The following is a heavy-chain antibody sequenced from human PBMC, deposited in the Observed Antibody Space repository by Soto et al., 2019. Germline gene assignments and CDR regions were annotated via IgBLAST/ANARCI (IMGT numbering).Heavy chain of an antibody. CDR1: GFTFNDYS. D-gene: IGHD3-10*01. CDR3: ARVLLWFGEFNDFGMDV. Sequence: PGGSLRLSCVASGFTFNDYSMSWVRQAPGKGLEWVSSISRSSTYRWYADSVKGRFSISRDNAEKTLSLQMDNLRVADTAVYYCARVLLWFGEFNDFGMDVWGQGTTVTVS. J-gene: IGHJ6*02. CDR2: ISRSSTYR. V-gene: IGHV3-21*01.